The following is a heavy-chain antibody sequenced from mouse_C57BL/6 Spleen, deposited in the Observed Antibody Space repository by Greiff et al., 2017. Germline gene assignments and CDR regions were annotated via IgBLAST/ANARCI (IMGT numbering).Heavy chain of an antibody. CDR1: GFNIKDDY. J-gene: IGHJ1*03. Sequence: EVKVVESGAELVRPGASVKLSCTASGFNIKDDYMHWVKQRPEQGLEWIGWIDPENGDTEYASKFQGKATITADTSSNTAYLQLSSLTSEDTAVYYCTTSGVWGTGTTVTVSS. V-gene: IGHV14-4*01. CDR2: IDPENGDT. CDR3: TTSGV.